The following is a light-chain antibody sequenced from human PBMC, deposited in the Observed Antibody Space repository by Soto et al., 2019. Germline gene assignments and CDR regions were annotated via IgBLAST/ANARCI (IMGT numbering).Light chain of an antibody. CDR1: QGVTSTY. CDR2: GAS. Sequence: EIVLTQSPGSLSLSPGERATLSCRASQGVTSTYLAWYQQKPGQAPRLLIYGASTRATGIPDRFSGSGSGTDFTLTISRLEPEDFAVYYCQQYGSSPRYTFGQGTKLEIK. V-gene: IGKV3-20*01. CDR3: QQYGSSPRYT. J-gene: IGKJ2*01.